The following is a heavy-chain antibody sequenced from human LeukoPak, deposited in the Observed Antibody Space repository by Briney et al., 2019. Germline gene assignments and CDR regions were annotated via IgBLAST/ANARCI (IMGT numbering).Heavy chain of an antibody. CDR2: IRSDGSST. D-gene: IGHD3-3*01. J-gene: IGHJ5*02. CDR3: TRGLLLRETYYDFWSGLKGFDP. V-gene: IGHV3-64*01. CDR1: GFSFSAYI. Sequence: GGSLRLSCVASGFSFSAYIMHWVRQAPGKGLEYVSAIRSDGSSTFYPNSVKGRFTISRDNSKSTLYLQMGSLRAEDTAVYYCTRGLLLRETYYDFWSGLKGFDPWGQGTLVTVSS.